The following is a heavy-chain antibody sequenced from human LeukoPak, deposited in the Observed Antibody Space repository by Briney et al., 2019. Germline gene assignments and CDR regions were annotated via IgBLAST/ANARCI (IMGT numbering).Heavy chain of an antibody. D-gene: IGHD3-9*01. CDR1: GGSISSYY. J-gene: IGHJ4*02. Sequence: SETLSLTCTVSGGSISSYYWSWIRQPPGKGLEWIGYIYYSGGTNYNPSLKSRVTISVDTSKNQFSLKLSSVTAADTAVYYCARGDILTGPDYWGQGTLVTVSS. V-gene: IGHV4-59*01. CDR2: IYYSGGT. CDR3: ARGDILTGPDY.